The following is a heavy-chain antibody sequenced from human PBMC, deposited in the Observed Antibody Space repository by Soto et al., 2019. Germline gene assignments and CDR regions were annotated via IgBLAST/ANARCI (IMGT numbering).Heavy chain of an antibody. Sequence: QVQLVQSGAEVKNPGASVKVSCKASGYTFTRYGIGWARQAPGQGLEWMGWINTYNGNTNYAQHVQGRVTLTTDTSTGTAYMELRSLRSNDTAIYYCAMVDVYVTPSPQDVWGQGTTVIVSS. CDR2: INTYNGNT. J-gene: IGHJ6*02. CDR3: AMVDVYVTPSPQDV. CDR1: GYTFTRYG. V-gene: IGHV1-18*01. D-gene: IGHD3-16*01.